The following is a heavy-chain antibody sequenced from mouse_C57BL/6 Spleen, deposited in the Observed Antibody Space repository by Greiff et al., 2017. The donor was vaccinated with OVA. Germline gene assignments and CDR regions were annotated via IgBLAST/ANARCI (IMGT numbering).Heavy chain of an antibody. D-gene: IGHD1-1*01. CDR2: ISSGSSTI. J-gene: IGHJ4*01. Sequence: EVKLVESGGGLVKPGGSLKLSCAASGFTFSDYGMHWVRQAPEKGLEWVAYISSGSSTIYYADTVKGRFTISRDNAKNTLFLQMTSLRSEDTAMYYCARRDGLLYYYAMDYWGQGTSVTVSS. CDR1: GFTFSDYG. CDR3: ARRDGLLYYYAMDY. V-gene: IGHV5-17*01.